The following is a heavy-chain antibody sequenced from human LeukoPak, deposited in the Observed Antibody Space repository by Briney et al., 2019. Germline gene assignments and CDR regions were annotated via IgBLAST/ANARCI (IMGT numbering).Heavy chain of an antibody. CDR2: ISSSGSTI. CDR1: GFTFSDYY. Sequence: PGGSLRLSCVASGFTFSDYYMSWIRQAPGKGLEWVSYISSSGSTIYYADSMKGRFTISRDNAKNSLYLQMNSLRAEDTAVYYCARDIRAAVLRYFDWFNGMDVWGQGTTVTVSS. D-gene: IGHD3-9*01. CDR3: ARDIRAAVLRYFDWFNGMDV. J-gene: IGHJ6*02. V-gene: IGHV3-11*01.